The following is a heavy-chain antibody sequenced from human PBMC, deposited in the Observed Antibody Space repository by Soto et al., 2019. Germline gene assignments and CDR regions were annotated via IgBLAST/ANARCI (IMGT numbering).Heavy chain of an antibody. Sequence: ASVKFSCKASGYTFTGHYIHWVRQAPEQGPEWMGEIGPESGATRYAQKFQGRVTMTRDMSITTVYMELNNLSPDDTAVYYCGRGRSGQIVVFYWGQGTPVTVSS. CDR1: GYTFTGHY. D-gene: IGHD5-12*01. V-gene: IGHV1-2*02. J-gene: IGHJ4*02. CDR2: IGPESGAT. CDR3: GRGRSGQIVVFY.